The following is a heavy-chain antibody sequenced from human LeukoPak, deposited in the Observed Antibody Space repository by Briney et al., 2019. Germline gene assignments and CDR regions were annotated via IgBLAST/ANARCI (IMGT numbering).Heavy chain of an antibody. CDR3: ARQGTYCSSTSCSVWFDP. CDR2: MYPGDSDT. Sequence: GESLKISCKGSGYSFTSYWIGWVRQMPGKGLEWMGIMYPGDSDTRYSPSFQGQVTISADKSISTAYLQWSSLKASDTAMYYCARQGTYCSSTSCSVWFDPWGQGTLVTVSS. CDR1: GYSFTSYW. D-gene: IGHD2-2*01. V-gene: IGHV5-51*01. J-gene: IGHJ5*02.